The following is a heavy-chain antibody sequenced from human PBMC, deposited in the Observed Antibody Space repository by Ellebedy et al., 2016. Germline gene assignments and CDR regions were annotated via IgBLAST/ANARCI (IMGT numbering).Heavy chain of an antibody. CDR1: GGTFSSYA. V-gene: IGHV1-69*10. Sequence: SVKVSCKASGGTFSSYAISWVRQAPGQGLEWMGGIIPILGIANYAQKFQGRVTITADKSTITAYMELSSLRSEDTAVYYCARGYGDYVPRFDYWGQGTLVTVSS. CDR3: ARGYGDYVPRFDY. CDR2: IIPILGIA. D-gene: IGHD4-17*01. J-gene: IGHJ4*02.